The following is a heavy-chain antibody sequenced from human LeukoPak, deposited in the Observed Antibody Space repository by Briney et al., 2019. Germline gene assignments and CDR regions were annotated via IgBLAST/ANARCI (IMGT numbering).Heavy chain of an antibody. D-gene: IGHD3-22*01. CDR1: GGSISSYY. V-gene: IGHV4-59*08. CDR2: FYYSGST. CDR3: ARNYYDSSGYYYHDY. J-gene: IGHJ4*02. Sequence: SETLSLTCTVSGGSISSYYWSWIRQPPGKGLEWIGYFYYSGSTNYNPSLKSRVTISVDTSKKQFSLKLTSVTSTDTAVYYCARNYYDSSGYYYHDYWGQGTLVTVSS.